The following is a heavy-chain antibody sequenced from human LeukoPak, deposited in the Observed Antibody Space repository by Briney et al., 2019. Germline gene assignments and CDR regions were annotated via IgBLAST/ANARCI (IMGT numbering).Heavy chain of an antibody. Sequence: PGRSLRLSCAASGFTFSSYAMHWVRQAPGKGLEWVAVISYDGSNKYYADSVKGRFTISRDNSKNTLYLQMNSLRADDTAVYYCAKDSPGCSSTSCYFHYWGQGSLVTVSS. D-gene: IGHD2-2*01. V-gene: IGHV3-30-3*01. J-gene: IGHJ4*02. CDR3: AKDSPGCSSTSCYFHY. CDR1: GFTFSSYA. CDR2: ISYDGSNK.